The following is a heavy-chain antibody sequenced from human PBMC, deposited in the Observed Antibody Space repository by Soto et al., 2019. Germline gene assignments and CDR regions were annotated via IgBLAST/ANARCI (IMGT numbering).Heavy chain of an antibody. CDR3: AKADYDILTGQDYYGLDV. J-gene: IGHJ6*02. CDR2: ISYDGSNK. Sequence: GGSLRLSCAASGFTFSSNGMHWVRQAPGKGLEWMAVISYDGSNKYYAGSVKGRFTISRDNSKNTLYLQMNSLRAEDTAVYYCAKADYDILTGQDYYGLDVWDQGTTVTVSS. CDR1: GFTFSSNG. D-gene: IGHD3-9*01. V-gene: IGHV3-30*18.